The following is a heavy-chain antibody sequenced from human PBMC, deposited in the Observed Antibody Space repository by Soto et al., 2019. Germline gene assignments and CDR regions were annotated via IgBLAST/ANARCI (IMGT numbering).Heavy chain of an antibody. D-gene: IGHD4-17*01. V-gene: IGHV4-59*08. J-gene: IGHJ4*02. Sequence: SETLSLTCTISGGSISSYYWSWIRQPPGKGLEWIGYIYYSGSTNYNPSLKSRVTISVDTSKNQFSLKLSSVTAADTAVYYCARHDYGDFIFDYWGQGTLVTVS. CDR3: ARHDYGDFIFDY. CDR2: IYYSGST. CDR1: GGSISSYY.